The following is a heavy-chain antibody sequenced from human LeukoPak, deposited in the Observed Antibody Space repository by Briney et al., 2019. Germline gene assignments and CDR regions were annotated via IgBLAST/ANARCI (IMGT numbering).Heavy chain of an antibody. J-gene: IGHJ4*02. CDR2: IYYSGST. Sequence: SETPSLTCTVSGGSISSSRYYTGWISQPPGKGLEWIGTIYYSGSTYDNPSLNHHVTLSVDTSKNQFSLKLSSVTAADTAVYYCARHASLSIAAYFEYWGQGTLVTVSS. CDR1: GGSISSSRYY. V-gene: IGHV4-39*01. D-gene: IGHD6-6*01. CDR3: ARHASLSIAAYFEY.